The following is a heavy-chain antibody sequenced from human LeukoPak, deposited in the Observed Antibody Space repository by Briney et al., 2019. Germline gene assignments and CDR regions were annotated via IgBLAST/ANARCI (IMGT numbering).Heavy chain of an antibody. D-gene: IGHD1-14*01. Sequence: SETLSLTCTVSGGSISSYYWSWIRQPAGRGLEWIGRIYTSGSTNYNPSLKSRVTMSVDTSKNQFSLKLSSVTAADTAVYYCARGTGEYYYYYMDVWGKGTTVTVFS. J-gene: IGHJ6*03. CDR3: ARGTGEYYYYYMDV. CDR2: IYTSGST. CDR1: GGSISSYY. V-gene: IGHV4-4*07.